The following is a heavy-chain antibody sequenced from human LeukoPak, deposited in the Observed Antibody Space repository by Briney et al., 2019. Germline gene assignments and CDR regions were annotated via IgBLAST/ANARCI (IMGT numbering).Heavy chain of an antibody. D-gene: IGHD3-10*01. Sequence: GGSLRLSCAASGFTFSSYGMHWVRQAPGKGLEWVAVISYDGSNKYYADSVKGRFTISRDNAKNSLHLQMNSLRAEDTAVYYCARGRNDYGSGSYYQIYPFDYWGQGTLVTVSS. V-gene: IGHV3-30*03. CDR1: GFTFSSYG. CDR3: ARGRNDYGSGSYYQIYPFDY. CDR2: ISYDGSNK. J-gene: IGHJ4*02.